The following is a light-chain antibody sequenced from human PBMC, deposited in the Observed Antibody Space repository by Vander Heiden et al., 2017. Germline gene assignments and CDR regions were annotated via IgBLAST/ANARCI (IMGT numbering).Light chain of an antibody. J-gene: IGKJ4*01. CDR2: WAS. Sequence: IVMTQSPDSLAVSLGERATINCKSSQSVLLSSNNKNYLAWYQQKPGQPPKLLIYWASTRQSGVPDRFSGSGSGTDFTLTISSQQAEDVAVYYCQQYYDSPLTFGGGTKVEIK. CDR3: QQYYDSPLT. V-gene: IGKV4-1*01. CDR1: QSVLLSSNNKNY.